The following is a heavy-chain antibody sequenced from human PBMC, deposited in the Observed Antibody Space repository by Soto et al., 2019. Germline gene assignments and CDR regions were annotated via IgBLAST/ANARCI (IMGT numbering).Heavy chain of an antibody. CDR3: ARDRYRSGLPDY. CDR2: IYYSGST. D-gene: IGHD6-19*01. J-gene: IGHJ4*02. V-gene: IGHV4-59*01. Sequence: PSETLSLTCTVSGGSISSYYWSWIRQPPGKGLEWIGYIYYSGSTNYNPSLKSRVTISVDTSKNQFSLKLSSVTAADTAVYYCARDRYRSGLPDYWGQGTLVTVSS. CDR1: GGSISSYY.